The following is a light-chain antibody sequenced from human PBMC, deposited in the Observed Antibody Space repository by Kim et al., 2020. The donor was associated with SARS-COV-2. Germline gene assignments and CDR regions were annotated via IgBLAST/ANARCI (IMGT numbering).Light chain of an antibody. CDR2: GAS. Sequence: SPGERATLSCRASQSISSNYLAWYQQKPVQAPRLLIYGASSRATGSPDRFSGSGSGTDFTLTISRLEPEDFAVYYCQQYGSSPLTFGGGTKVDIK. J-gene: IGKJ4*01. CDR3: QQYGSSPLT. V-gene: IGKV3-20*01. CDR1: QSISSNY.